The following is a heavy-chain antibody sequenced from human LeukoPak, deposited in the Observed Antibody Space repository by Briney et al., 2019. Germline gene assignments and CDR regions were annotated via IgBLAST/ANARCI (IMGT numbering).Heavy chain of an antibody. V-gene: IGHV3-7*01. D-gene: IGHD3-22*01. Sequence: GGSLRLSCAASGFTFSSYWMSWVRQAPGKGLEWMANIKQDGSEKYYVDSVKGRFTIPRDNAKNSLYLQMNSLRAEDTAVYYCARAHYYDPFDYWGQGTLVTVSS. CDR2: IKQDGSEK. J-gene: IGHJ4*02. CDR3: ARAHYYDPFDY. CDR1: GFTFSSYW.